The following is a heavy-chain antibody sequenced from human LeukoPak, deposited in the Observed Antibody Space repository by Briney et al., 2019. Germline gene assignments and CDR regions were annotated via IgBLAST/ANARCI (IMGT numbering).Heavy chain of an antibody. CDR1: GGSISSSSYY. J-gene: IGHJ4*02. D-gene: IGHD3-22*01. Sequence: SQTLSLTCTVSGGSISSSSYYWSWIRQTAGKGLEWIGRIYTTGSTNYNPSLKSRVTMSVDTSKNQISLKLSSVTAADTAVYYCARDSSGYYYLFDYWGQGTLVTVSS. V-gene: IGHV4-61*02. CDR2: IYTTGST. CDR3: ARDSSGYYYLFDY.